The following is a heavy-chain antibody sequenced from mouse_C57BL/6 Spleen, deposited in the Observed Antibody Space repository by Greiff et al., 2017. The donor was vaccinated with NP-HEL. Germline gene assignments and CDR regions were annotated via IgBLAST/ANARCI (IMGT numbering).Heavy chain of an antibody. D-gene: IGHD2-2*01. Sequence: VQLQQSGPELVKPGASVKIPCKASGYTFTDYYMDWVKQSHGKSLEWIGDINPNNGGTIYNQKFKGKATLTVDKSSSTAYMELRSLTSEDTAVYYCARGIYYGYEGFAYWGQGTLVTVSA. CDR2: INPNNGGT. CDR1: GYTFTDYY. V-gene: IGHV1-18*01. CDR3: ARGIYYGYEGFAY. J-gene: IGHJ3*01.